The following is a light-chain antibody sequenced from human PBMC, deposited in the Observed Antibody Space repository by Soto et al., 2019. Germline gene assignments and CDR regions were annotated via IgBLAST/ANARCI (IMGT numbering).Light chain of an antibody. Sequence: DIQMTQSPSSLSASVVDRVTITCRASQSLSYLNWYQQKPGKAPKLLIYDASSLESGVPSRFSGSGSGTEFTLTISSLQPDDFATYYCQQYNSYSRTFGQGTKVDIK. CDR1: QSLSY. CDR3: QQYNSYSRT. J-gene: IGKJ1*01. V-gene: IGKV1-5*01. CDR2: DAS.